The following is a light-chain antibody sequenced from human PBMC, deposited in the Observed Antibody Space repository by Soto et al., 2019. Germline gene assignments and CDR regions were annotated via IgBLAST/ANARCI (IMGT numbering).Light chain of an antibody. CDR3: QQYGSPPIT. Sequence: EVVLTQSPATLSLSPGERATLSCLASQSVSSTYLAWYQQQPGQAPRLLMSGTSNRATGTPDRFSGSGSGTDFTLTISRLEPEDFAVYYCQQYGSPPITFGQGTRLEI. V-gene: IGKV3-20*01. CDR1: QSVSSTY. J-gene: IGKJ5*01. CDR2: GTS.